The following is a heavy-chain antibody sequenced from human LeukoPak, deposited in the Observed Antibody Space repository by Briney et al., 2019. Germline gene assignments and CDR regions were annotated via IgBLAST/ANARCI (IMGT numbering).Heavy chain of an antibody. CDR3: ARDSRYYNDYFDY. CDR2: ISAYNGNT. Sequence: GASAKVSCKASGYTFTSYGISWVRQAPGQGLEWMGWISAYNGNTNYAQKLQGRVTITTDTSTSTAYMELRRLRSDDTAVYYCARDSRYYNDYFDYWGQGTLVTVSS. CDR1: GYTFTSYG. D-gene: IGHD3-10*01. J-gene: IGHJ4*02. V-gene: IGHV1-18*01.